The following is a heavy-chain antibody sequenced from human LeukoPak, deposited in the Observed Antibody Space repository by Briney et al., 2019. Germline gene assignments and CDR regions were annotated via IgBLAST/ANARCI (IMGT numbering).Heavy chain of an antibody. J-gene: IGHJ3*02. CDR1: GFTFSSYA. Sequence: QPGGSLRLSCAASGFTFSSYAMHWVRQAPGKGLEWVAVISYDGSNKYYADSVKGRFTISRDNSKNTLYLQMNSLRAEDTAVYYCASRIAWVDAFDIWGQGTMVTVSS. CDR2: ISYDGSNK. CDR3: ASRIAWVDAFDI. V-gene: IGHV3-30*04. D-gene: IGHD6-13*01.